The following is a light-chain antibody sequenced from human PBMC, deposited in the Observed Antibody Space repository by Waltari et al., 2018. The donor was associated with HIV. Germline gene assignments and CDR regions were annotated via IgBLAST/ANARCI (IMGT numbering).Light chain of an antibody. CDR1: GSDIGASDF. CDR3: SSFTTSQTYI. Sequence: HSALTQPASVSGSPGQSISISCSGTGSDIGASDFVSWYQQHPGRPPILIIYDATNRPSDVSARFSASKSGTTASLTITGLQDEDEADYFCSSFTTSQTYIFGSGSRVTVL. CDR2: DAT. V-gene: IGLV2-14*03. J-gene: IGLJ1*01.